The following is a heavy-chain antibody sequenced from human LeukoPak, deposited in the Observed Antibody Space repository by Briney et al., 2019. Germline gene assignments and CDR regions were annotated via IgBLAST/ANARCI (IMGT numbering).Heavy chain of an antibody. J-gene: IGHJ3*02. CDR3: ARGHKMDLWFGRNDAFDI. V-gene: IGHV4-30-4*08. CDR2: IYYSGST. Sequence: KPSETLSLTCTVSGGSISSGDYYWSWIRQPPGKGLEWIGYIYYSGSTYYNPSLKSRVTISVDTSKNQFSLKLSSVTAADTAVYYCARGHKMDLWFGRNDAFDIWGQGTMVTVSS. D-gene: IGHD3-10*01. CDR1: GGSISSGDYY.